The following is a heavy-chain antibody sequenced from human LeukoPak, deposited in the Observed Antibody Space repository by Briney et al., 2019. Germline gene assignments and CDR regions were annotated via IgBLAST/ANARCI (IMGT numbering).Heavy chain of an antibody. V-gene: IGHV1-18*01. CDR3: ARVALWFGELSSSPFDY. J-gene: IGHJ4*02. CDR1: GYTFTSYG. D-gene: IGHD3-10*01. CDR2: ISAYNDNT. Sequence: ASVKVSCKASGYTFTSYGISWVRQAPGQGLEWMGWISAYNDNTNYAQKLQGRVTMTTDTSTSTAYMELRSLRSDDTAVYYCARVALWFGELSSSPFDYWGQGTLVTVSS.